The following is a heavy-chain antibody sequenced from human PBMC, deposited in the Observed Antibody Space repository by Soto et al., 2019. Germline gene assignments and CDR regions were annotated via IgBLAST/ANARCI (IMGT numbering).Heavy chain of an antibody. D-gene: IGHD6-19*01. J-gene: IGHJ6*02. CDR2: ISHDENIK. CDR3: AQLSRSGWLHYYYGMDI. Sequence: QVQLVESGGTVIQPGRSLRISCAASGFTFSNYGMHWIRQAPGTGLEWVAVISHDENIKVYTDSVKGRFSISRDNSKNTLYLQMSTLRPENTAVYYSAQLSRSGWLHYYYGMDIWGQGTTVTLSS. V-gene: IGHV3-30*18. CDR1: GFTFSNYG.